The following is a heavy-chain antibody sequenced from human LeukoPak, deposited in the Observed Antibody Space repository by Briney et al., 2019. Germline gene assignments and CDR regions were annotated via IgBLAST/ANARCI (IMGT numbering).Heavy chain of an antibody. Sequence: GASVKVSCTASDYTFMAYGVSWVRQAPGQGLEWMGWISAYNGDTNSVKKFQDRVAMTTDTSTSTAYMELSSLRSEDTAVYYCARSLVVSTLNWFDPWGQGTLVTVSS. V-gene: IGHV1-18*01. CDR2: ISAYNGDT. D-gene: IGHD3-22*01. J-gene: IGHJ5*02. CDR3: ARSLVVSTLNWFDP. CDR1: DYTFMAYG.